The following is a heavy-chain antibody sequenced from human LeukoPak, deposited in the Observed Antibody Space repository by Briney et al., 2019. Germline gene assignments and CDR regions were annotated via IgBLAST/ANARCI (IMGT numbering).Heavy chain of an antibody. J-gene: IGHJ4*02. D-gene: IGHD2-21*02. CDR2: ISGSGGST. CDR1: GFTFSSYS. CDR3: AKAFVVVTAIREYYFDY. V-gene: IGHV3-23*01. Sequence: PGGSLRLSCAASGFTFSSYSMNWDRQAPGKGLEWVSAISGSGGSTYYADSVKGRFTISRDNSKNTLYLQMNSLRAEDTAVYYCAKAFVVVTAIREYYFDYWGQGTLVTVSS.